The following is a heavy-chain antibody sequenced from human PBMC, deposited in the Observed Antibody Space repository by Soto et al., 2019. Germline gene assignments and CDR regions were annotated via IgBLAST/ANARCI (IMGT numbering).Heavy chain of an antibody. D-gene: IGHD2-15*01. CDR3: AREPGGHFDY. CDR1: GGSIDSGDYY. CDR2: VYYSGTT. Sequence: SETLSLTCTVSGGSIDSGDYYWSWIRQPPGKGLEWIGYVYYSGTTNYNPFLKSRVTLSLDKSKNQFSLKMNSVTAADTAVYYCAREPGGHFDYWGQGSLVTVSS. V-gene: IGHV4-61*08. J-gene: IGHJ4*02.